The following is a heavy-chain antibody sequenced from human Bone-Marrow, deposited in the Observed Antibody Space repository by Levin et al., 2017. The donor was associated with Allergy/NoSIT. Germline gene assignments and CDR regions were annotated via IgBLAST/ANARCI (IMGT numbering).Heavy chain of an antibody. Sequence: GESLKISCKASGFSFSSYDMNWVRQAPGKGLEWISYISHSGTTIYFVDSVRGRFTMSRDNARNSMYLQMNSLRVEDTAVYYCARGPPRLLGDYWGQGTLVTVSS. J-gene: IGHJ4*02. V-gene: IGHV3-48*03. CDR2: ISHSGTTI. D-gene: IGHD3-22*01. CDR3: ARGPPRLLGDY. CDR1: GFSFSSYD.